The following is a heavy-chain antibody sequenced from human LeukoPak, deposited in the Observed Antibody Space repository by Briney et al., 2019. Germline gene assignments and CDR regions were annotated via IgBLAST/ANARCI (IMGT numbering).Heavy chain of an antibody. D-gene: IGHD2-15*01. J-gene: IGHJ6*03. CDR3: ARRGGGKYYYYYMDV. CDR2: INHSGST. Sequence: SETLSLTCAVYGGSFSGYYWSWIRQPPGKGLEWIGEINHSGSTNYNPSLKSRVTISVDTSKNQFSLKLSSVTAADTAVYYCARRGGGKYYYYYMDVWGKGTTVTISS. V-gene: IGHV4-34*01. CDR1: GGSFSGYY.